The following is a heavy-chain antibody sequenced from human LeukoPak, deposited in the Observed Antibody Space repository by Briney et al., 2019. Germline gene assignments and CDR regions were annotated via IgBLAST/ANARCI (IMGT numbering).Heavy chain of an antibody. V-gene: IGHV3-74*01. CDR2: INSDESST. CDR3: ARDPFTYGTGLHFDY. D-gene: IGHD1-26*01. J-gene: IGHJ4*02. CDR1: GFTFSSYW. Sequence: GGSLRLSCAASGFTFSSYWMYWVRQAPGKGLVWVSRINSDESSTSYADSVKGRFTISRDNSKNTLYLQMNSLRAEDTAVYYCARDPFTYGTGLHFDYWGQGTLVTVSS.